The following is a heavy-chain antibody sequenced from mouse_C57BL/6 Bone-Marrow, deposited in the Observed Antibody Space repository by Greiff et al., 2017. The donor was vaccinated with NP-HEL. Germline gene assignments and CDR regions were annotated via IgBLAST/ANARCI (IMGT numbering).Heavy chain of an antibody. D-gene: IGHD2-3*01. J-gene: IGHJ2*01. CDR1: GYTFTSYW. Sequence: QVQLQQPGAELVMPGASVKLSCKASGYTFTSYWMHWVKQRPGQGLEWIGEIDPSDSYTNYNQKFKGKSTLTVDKSSSTAYMRLSSLTSEDSAVYYCARMDPPYYFDYWGQGTTLTVSS. V-gene: IGHV1-69*01. CDR3: ARMDPPYYFDY. CDR2: IDPSDSYT.